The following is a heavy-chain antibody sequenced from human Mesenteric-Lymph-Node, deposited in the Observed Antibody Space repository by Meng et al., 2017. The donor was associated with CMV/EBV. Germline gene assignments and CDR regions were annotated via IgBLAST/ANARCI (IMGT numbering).Heavy chain of an antibody. D-gene: IGHD6-19*01. CDR2: INPHSGGT. J-gene: IGHJ5*02. Sequence: KASGYTFTDYFMHWVRQAPGQGLEWMGRINPHSGGTNYPQSFQGRVTLTRDTSISTAYMELSGLRSDDTAVYYCARGAVAGTNWLDPWGQGTPVTVSS. V-gene: IGHV1-2*06. CDR3: ARGAVAGTNWLDP. CDR1: GYTFTDYF.